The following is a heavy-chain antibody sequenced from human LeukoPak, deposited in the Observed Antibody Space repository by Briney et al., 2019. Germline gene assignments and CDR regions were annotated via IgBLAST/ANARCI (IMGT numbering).Heavy chain of an antibody. Sequence: PSETLSLTCTVSGGSVSSGSYYWSWIRQPPGRGLEWIGYIYYSGSTNYNPSLKSRVTISVDTSKNQFSLKLSSVTAADTAVYYCARLIGYCSSTSCWDYYYYGMDVWGKGTTVTVSS. CDR1: GGSVSSGSYY. J-gene: IGHJ6*04. CDR2: IYYSGST. D-gene: IGHD2-2*01. CDR3: ARLIGYCSSTSCWDYYYYGMDV. V-gene: IGHV4-61*01.